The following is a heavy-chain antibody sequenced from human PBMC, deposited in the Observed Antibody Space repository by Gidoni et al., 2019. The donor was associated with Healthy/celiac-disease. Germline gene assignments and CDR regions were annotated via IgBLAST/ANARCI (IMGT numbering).Heavy chain of an antibody. Sequence: QVQLVESGGGVVQPGRSLRLSCAASGFTFSSYALHWVRQAPGKGLEWVAVISYDGSNKYYADSVKGRFTISRDNSKNTLYLQMNSLRAEDTAVYYCARPSYYDFWSGIDYWGQGTLVTVSS. D-gene: IGHD3-3*01. V-gene: IGHV3-30-3*01. J-gene: IGHJ4*02. CDR3: ARPSYYDFWSGIDY. CDR1: GFTFSSYA. CDR2: ISYDGSNK.